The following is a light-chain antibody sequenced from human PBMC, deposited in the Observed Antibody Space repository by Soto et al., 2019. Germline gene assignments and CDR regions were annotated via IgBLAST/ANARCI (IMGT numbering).Light chain of an antibody. V-gene: IGKV3-11*01. CDR2: DAS. CDR3: QQRSNWPPEIT. Sequence: EIVMTQSPAALSVSPGERATLSSRASQSVSISLAWYQQKPGQAPRLLIYDASNRATGVPARFSGSGSGTDFTLTVSSLEPEDFALYYCQQRSNWPPEITFGQGTRLEIK. J-gene: IGKJ5*01. CDR1: QSVSIS.